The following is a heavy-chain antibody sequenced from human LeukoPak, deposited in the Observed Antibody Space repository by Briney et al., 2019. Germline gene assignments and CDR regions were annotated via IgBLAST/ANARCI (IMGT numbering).Heavy chain of an antibody. CDR3: AKDPGVVPAHYFDY. Sequence: GVSLRLSCAAPGFTFRSYAMNWVRQAQGKGLEWVSATGSTGVSTFYADSVKGRFTVSRDNSKNTLSLQMNSLRAEDTAVYYCAKDPGVVPAHYFDYWGQGILVTVSS. D-gene: IGHD2-2*01. CDR1: GFTFRSYA. CDR2: TGSTGVST. V-gene: IGHV3-23*01. J-gene: IGHJ4*02.